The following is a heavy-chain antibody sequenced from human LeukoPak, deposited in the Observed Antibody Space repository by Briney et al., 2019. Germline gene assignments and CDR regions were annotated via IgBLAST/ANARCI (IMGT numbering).Heavy chain of an antibody. J-gene: IGHJ6*03. Sequence: SETLSLTCAVYGGSFSGYYWSWIRQPPGKGLGWIGSIHNSGSTYYNSSLKSRVTISVDTSKNQFSLKLSSVTAADTAVYYCARWVGQQLDVYYYYYMDVWGKGTTVTVSS. CDR1: GGSFSGYY. D-gene: IGHD6-13*01. CDR3: ARWVGQQLDVYYYYYMDV. V-gene: IGHV4-34*01. CDR2: IHNSGST.